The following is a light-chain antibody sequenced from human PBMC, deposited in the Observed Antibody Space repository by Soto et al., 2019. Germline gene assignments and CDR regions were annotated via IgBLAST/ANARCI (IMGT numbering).Light chain of an antibody. V-gene: IGLV2-11*01. Sequence: QSALTQPRSVSGSPGQSVTISCTGTSSDVGGYNFVSWYQQHPDKAPKLIIYDVSKRPSGVPDRFSGSKSGNTASLTISGLQTEDEDDYYCCSYAGSYTLVFGGGTQLTVL. CDR2: DVS. J-gene: IGLJ2*01. CDR3: CSYAGSYTLV. CDR1: SSDVGGYNF.